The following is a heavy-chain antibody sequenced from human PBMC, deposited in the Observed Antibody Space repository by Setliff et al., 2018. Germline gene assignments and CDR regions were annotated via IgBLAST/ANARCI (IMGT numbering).Heavy chain of an antibody. CDR3: ARVPRLEWLLPTFDS. CDR1: GYSFINYG. J-gene: IGHJ4*02. CDR2: ISGYNGNT. Sequence: ASVKVSCKTSGYSFINYGLSWMRQAPGQGLEWVGWISGYNGNTDYAQNLQGRVTMTIDTSTSTAYMELRSLRSDDTAVYYCARVPRLEWLLPTFDSWGQGTLVSVSS. V-gene: IGHV1-18*01. D-gene: IGHD3-3*01.